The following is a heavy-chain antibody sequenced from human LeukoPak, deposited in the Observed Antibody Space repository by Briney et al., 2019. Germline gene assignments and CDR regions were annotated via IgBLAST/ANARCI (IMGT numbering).Heavy chain of an antibody. Sequence: GGSLRLSCTASGFTFGDYAMSWVRQAPGKGLEWVGRIKSKTDGGTTDYAAPVKGRFTISRDDSKNTLYLRMNSLKTEDTAVYYCTTYSSGWTWGQGTLVTVSS. CDR3: TTYSSGWT. V-gene: IGHV3-15*01. D-gene: IGHD6-19*01. CDR1: GFTFGDYA. CDR2: IKSKTDGGTT. J-gene: IGHJ4*02.